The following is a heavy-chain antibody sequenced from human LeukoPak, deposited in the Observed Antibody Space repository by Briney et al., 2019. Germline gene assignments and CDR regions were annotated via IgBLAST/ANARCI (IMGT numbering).Heavy chain of an antibody. V-gene: IGHV4-4*07. CDR1: GGSLSIYY. J-gene: IGHJ4*02. CDR2: IYTSGGP. CDR3: ARGEYSGNYDC. D-gene: IGHD1-26*01. Sequence: SETLSLTCTISGGSLSIYYWSWIRQPAGKGLEWIGRIYTSGGPDYNPSLKSRVTMSVDTSKNQFSLKLSSVTAADTAFYYWARGEYSGNYDCGGQGTLVTV.